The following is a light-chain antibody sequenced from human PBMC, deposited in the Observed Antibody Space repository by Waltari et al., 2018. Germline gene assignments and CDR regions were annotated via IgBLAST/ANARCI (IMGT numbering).Light chain of an antibody. J-gene: IGLJ3*02. V-gene: IGLV1-47*01. CDR2: RNN. CDR3: ATWDDSLSAWV. CDR1: SPNIRSTY. Sequence: SVLTQPPSASGTPGHRVTVSCSGSSPNIRSTYVSWYQQLPGTAPRLLIYRNNQRPAGVPDRFSGSKSGTSASLAISGLRSEDEADYYCATWDDSLSAWVFGGGTKLTVL.